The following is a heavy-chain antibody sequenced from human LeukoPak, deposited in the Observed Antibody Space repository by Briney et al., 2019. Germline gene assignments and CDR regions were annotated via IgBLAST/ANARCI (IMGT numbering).Heavy chain of an antibody. V-gene: IGHV4-30-4*08. CDR3: ARVKGFGYGDYYYMDV. D-gene: IGHD3-10*01. CDR2: IYYSGST. J-gene: IGHJ6*03. Sequence: SQTLSLTCTVSGGSISSGDYYWSWIRQPPGKGLEWIGYIYYSGSTSYNPSLESRVTILVDTSKNQFSLKLSSMTAADTAVYYCARVKGFGYGDYYYMDVWGKGTTVTVSS. CDR1: GGSISSGDYY.